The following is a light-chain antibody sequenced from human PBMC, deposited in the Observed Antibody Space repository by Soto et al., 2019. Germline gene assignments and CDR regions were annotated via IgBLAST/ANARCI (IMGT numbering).Light chain of an antibody. Sequence: EIGLTQSPATLSLSPGERATLSCRASQSVSNYVAWYQQKPGQAPRLLIYDASNRATGIPARFSGSGSGTDFTLTISSLEPEDFAVYYCQQRSNWPPITVGQGKRLEIK. CDR2: DAS. V-gene: IGKV3-11*01. CDR3: QQRSNWPPIT. CDR1: QSVSNY. J-gene: IGKJ5*01.